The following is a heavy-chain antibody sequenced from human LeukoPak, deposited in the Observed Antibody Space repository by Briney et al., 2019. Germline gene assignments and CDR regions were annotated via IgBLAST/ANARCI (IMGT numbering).Heavy chain of an antibody. Sequence: GGSLRLSCVASGFIFVSSGMHWVRQAPGKGLEWVAFIQYDGSDKCYADSVKGRFTISRDNSKNTLYLQMNSLRPEDTAVYSCANDYISSSYFEYWGQGTPVTVSS. CDR1: GFIFVSSG. CDR2: IQYDGSDK. CDR3: ANDYISSSYFEY. J-gene: IGHJ4*02. V-gene: IGHV3-30*02. D-gene: IGHD6-6*01.